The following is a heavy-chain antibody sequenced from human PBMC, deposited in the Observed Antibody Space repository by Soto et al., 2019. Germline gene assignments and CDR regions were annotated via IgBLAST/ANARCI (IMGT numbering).Heavy chain of an antibody. J-gene: IGHJ4*02. CDR1: GFTFSSYA. V-gene: IGHV3-23*01. CDR2: ISGSGGST. D-gene: IGHD3-3*01. Sequence: VQLLESGGGLVQPGGSLRLSCAASGFTFSSYAMSWVRQAPGKGLEWVSAISGSGGSTYYADSVKGRFTISRDNSKNTLYLQMNSLRAEDTAVYYCAKDTTYYDFWSGLIDYFDYWGQGTLVTVSS. CDR3: AKDTTYYDFWSGLIDYFDY.